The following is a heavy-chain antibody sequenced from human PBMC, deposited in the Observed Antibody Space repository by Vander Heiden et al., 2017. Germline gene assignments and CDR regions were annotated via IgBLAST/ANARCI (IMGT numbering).Heavy chain of an antibody. CDR2: IYYSGST. V-gene: IGHV4-31*03. Sequence: QVQLQESGTGLVKPSQTLSLTCTVSGGSISSGGYYWSWTRQHPGKGLEWIGYIYYSGSTYYNPSLKSRVTISVDTSKNQFSLKLSSVTAADTAGYYCARTMSWRVDYWGQGTLVTVSS. CDR1: GGSISSGGYY. J-gene: IGHJ4*02. CDR3: ARTMSWRVDY.